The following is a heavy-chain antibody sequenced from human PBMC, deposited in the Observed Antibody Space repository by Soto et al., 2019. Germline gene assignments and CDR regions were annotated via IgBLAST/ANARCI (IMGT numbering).Heavy chain of an antibody. V-gene: IGHV3-33*01. CDR1: GFTFSSYG. Sequence: QVQLVESGGGVVQPGRSLRLSCAASGFTFSSYGMHWVRQAPGKGLEWVAVIWYDGSNKYYADSVKGRFTISRDNSKNTLYLQMNSLRAEDTAVYYCARDLHSSGWSPGYYYGMDVWGQGTKVTVSS. J-gene: IGHJ6*02. D-gene: IGHD6-19*01. CDR3: ARDLHSSGWSPGYYYGMDV. CDR2: IWYDGSNK.